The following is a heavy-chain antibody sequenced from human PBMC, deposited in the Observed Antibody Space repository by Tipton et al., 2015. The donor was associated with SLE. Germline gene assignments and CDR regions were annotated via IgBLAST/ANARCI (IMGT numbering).Heavy chain of an antibody. D-gene: IGHD3-16*01. CDR2: IKQDGSEK. CDR3: ARGGYDYVWGSYRSHGFDV. J-gene: IGHJ3*01. Sequence: SLRLSCAASGFTFSGYWMSWVRQAPGKGLEWVANIKQDGSEKYYVDSVKGRFTISRDNAKNSLFLQMNSLRVEDTAVYYCARGGYDYVWGSYRSHGFDVWGQGTMVTVSS. V-gene: IGHV3-7*04. CDR1: GFTFSGYW.